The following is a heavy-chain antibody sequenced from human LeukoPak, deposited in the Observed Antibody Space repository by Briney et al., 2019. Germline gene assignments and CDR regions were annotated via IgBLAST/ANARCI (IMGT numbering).Heavy chain of an antibody. J-gene: IGHJ5*02. CDR2: IYSGGST. CDR1: GFTVSSNY. D-gene: IGHD2-2*01. CDR3: ARVRGCSSTSCYWWFDP. V-gene: IGHV3-53*01. Sequence: GGSLRLSCAASGFTVSSNYMSWVRQAPGKGLEWVSVIYSGGSTYYADSVKGRFTISRDNSKNTLYLQMNSLRAGDTAVYYCARVRGCSSTSCYWWFDPWGQGTLVTVSS.